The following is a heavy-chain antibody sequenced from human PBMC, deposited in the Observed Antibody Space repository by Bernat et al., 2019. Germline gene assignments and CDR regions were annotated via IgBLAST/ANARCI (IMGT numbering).Heavy chain of an antibody. CDR3: ASDFGRWLQSKYYFDY. CDR2: ISYDGSNK. CDR1: GFTFSSYA. J-gene: IGHJ4*02. D-gene: IGHD5-24*01. Sequence: QVQLVESGGGVVQPGRSLRLSCAASGFTFSSYAMHWVRQAPGKGLEWVAVISYDGSNKYYADSVKGRFTISRDNSKNTLYLQMNSLRAEDTAVYYCASDFGRWLQSKYYFDYWGQGTLVTVSS. V-gene: IGHV3-30-3*01.